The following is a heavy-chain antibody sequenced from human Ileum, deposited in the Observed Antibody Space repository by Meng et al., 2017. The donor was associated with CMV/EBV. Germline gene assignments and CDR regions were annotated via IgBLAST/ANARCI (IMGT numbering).Heavy chain of an antibody. CDR2: INTSAAHP. V-gene: IGHV7-4-1*02. J-gene: IGHJ4*02. Sequence: KTYGYSFPTFGMNWVRAAPRQRLEWMGWINTSAAHPTNAQGFAGRFVFSLDTSVSTAYLQISSLRAEDTAVYYCTRGGEVHSAKFDYWGQGTLVTVSS. D-gene: IGHD2-21*01. CDR1: GYSFPTFG. CDR3: TRGGEVHSAKFDY.